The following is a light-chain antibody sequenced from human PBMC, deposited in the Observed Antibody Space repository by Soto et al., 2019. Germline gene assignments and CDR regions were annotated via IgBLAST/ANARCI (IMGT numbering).Light chain of an antibody. Sequence: QSALTQPPSASGSPGQSVTISCTGTSSDVGGYNYVSWYQQHPDKAPKLMIYEVSKRPSGVPDRFSGSKSGNTASLTVSGLQPEDEADYYCRSYAGSNNYVFGTGTKLTVL. CDR2: EVS. CDR3: RSYAGSNNYV. CDR1: SSDVGGYNY. V-gene: IGLV2-8*01. J-gene: IGLJ1*01.